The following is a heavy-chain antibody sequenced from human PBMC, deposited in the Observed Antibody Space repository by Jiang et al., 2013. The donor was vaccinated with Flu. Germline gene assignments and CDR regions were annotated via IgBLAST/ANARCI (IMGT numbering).Heavy chain of an antibody. V-gene: IGHV1-46*01. Sequence: SGGSTSYAQKFQGRVTMTRDTSTSTVYMELSSLRSEDTAVYYCARSDFWSGYFDYWGQETLVTVSS. D-gene: IGHD3-3*01. J-gene: IGHJ4*02. CDR2: SGGST. CDR3: ARSDFWSGYFDY.